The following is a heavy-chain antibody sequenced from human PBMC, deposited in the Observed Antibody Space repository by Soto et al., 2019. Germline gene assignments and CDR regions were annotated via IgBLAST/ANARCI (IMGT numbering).Heavy chain of an antibody. V-gene: IGHV1-18*01. CDR2: ISDYNGNT. J-gene: IGHJ2*01. CDR3: ARRCSRTRCLDL. CDR1: GYTFTSYG. D-gene: IGHD2-2*01. Sequence: QVQLVQSGAEVKKPGASVKVSCKASGYTFTSYGICWVRQSPGQGLEWMGWISDYNGNTNYAHNLQGRVNITTNTSTCTVYMELRSLRSDDTAVDYCARRCSRTRCLDLWGRGTLVIVSS.